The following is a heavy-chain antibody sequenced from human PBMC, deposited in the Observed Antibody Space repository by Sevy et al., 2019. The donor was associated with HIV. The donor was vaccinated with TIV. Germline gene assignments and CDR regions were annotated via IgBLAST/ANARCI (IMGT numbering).Heavy chain of an antibody. CDR2: IYTSGST. CDR1: GGSISSYY. Sequence: PENLSLTCTVSGGSISSYYWSWIRQSAGKGLEWIGRIYTSGSTNYNPSLKSRVTMSIDTSKNQFSLKLNSVTAADTAVYYCVGNPSITIIRGVIIPSNNNWFDPWGQGTLVYVSS. J-gene: IGHJ5*02. V-gene: IGHV4-4*07. CDR3: VGNPSITIIRGVIIPSNNNWFDP. D-gene: IGHD3-10*01.